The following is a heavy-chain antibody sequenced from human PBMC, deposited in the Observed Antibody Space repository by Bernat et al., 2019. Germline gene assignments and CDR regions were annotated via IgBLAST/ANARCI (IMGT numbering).Heavy chain of an antibody. Sequence: QVQLQQWGAGLLKPSETLSLTCAVYGGSFSGYYWSWIRQPPGEGLEWIGEISLSGTTNYNPSLKSRLTMSVDTSKNQFSLKVSSVTAADTAVYYCARGPITTGTSGLWWFDPWGQGILVTVSS. CDR2: ISLSGTT. V-gene: IGHV4-34*01. D-gene: IGHD4-17*01. CDR1: GGSFSGYY. CDR3: ARGPITTGTSGLWWFDP. J-gene: IGHJ5*02.